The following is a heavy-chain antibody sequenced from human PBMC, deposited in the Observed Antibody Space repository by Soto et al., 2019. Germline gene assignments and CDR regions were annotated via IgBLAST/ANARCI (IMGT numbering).Heavy chain of an antibody. J-gene: IGHJ6*02. CDR3: AGMSEDNYYGMVV. Sequence: ASVKVSCKASGFTFTSSAVQWVRQARGQRLEWIGWIVVGGGNTNYAQKFQERVSITRDMSTSTAYMELSSLSSEDTAVYYCAGMSEDNYYGMVVWGQGTTVTVSS. CDR2: IVVGGGNT. D-gene: IGHD3-10*01. V-gene: IGHV1-58*01. CDR1: GFTFTSSA.